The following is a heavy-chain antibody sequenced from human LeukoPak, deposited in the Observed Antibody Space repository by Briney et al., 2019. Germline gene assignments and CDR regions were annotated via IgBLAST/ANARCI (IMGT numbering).Heavy chain of an antibody. CDR2: IHYSGSA. CDR1: GGSLSSYY. J-gene: IGHJ6*03. D-gene: IGHD5-12*01. CDR3: ARTTEGYAGGPGYSYYYYMDV. V-gene: IGHV4-59*01. Sequence: SETLSLTCTVSGGSLSSYYWSWIRQPPGKGLEWIGHIHYSGSAHYNPSLKSRVTISVDTSKNQVSLKLRSVTAADTAVYYCARTTEGYAGGPGYSYYYYMDVWGKGTTVTISS.